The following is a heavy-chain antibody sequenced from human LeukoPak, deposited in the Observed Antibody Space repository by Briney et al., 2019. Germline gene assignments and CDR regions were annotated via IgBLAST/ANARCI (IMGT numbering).Heavy chain of an antibody. V-gene: IGHV4-38-2*02. CDR3: ARQGSAYYFDF. CDR1: GYSISSGYY. CDR2: IYHSGST. J-gene: IGHJ4*02. D-gene: IGHD2-15*01. Sequence: SETLSLTCTVSGYSISSGYYWGWIRQPPGKGLEWIGSIYHSGSTYYNPSLKSRVTISVDTSKNQFSLKLSSVTAADTAVYYCARQGSAYYFDFWGQGVLVTVSS.